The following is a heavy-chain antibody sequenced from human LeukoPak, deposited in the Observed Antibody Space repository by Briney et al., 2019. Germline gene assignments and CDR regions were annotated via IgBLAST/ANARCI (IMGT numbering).Heavy chain of an antibody. J-gene: IGHJ6*03. Sequence: ASVKVSCKASGYTFTGYYMHWVRQAPGQGLEWMGWINPNSGGTNYAQKFQGRVTMTRDTSISTAYMELSRLRSDDTAVYYCARDPGYCSSTSCYHYYYYYYMDVWGKGTTATVSS. V-gene: IGHV1-2*02. CDR2: INPNSGGT. CDR1: GYTFTGYY. CDR3: ARDPGYCSSTSCYHYYYYYYMDV. D-gene: IGHD2-2*03.